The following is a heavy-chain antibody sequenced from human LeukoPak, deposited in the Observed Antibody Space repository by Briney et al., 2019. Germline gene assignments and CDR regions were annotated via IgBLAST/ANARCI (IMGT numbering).Heavy chain of an antibody. CDR2: IWPSDSDT. CDR3: ARPVTSARGRDFHD. D-gene: IGHD3-16*01. Sequence: GESLKISCQGSGYNFKSHWIGWVRQVPGQGLEWMGIIWPSDSDTKYSPSFQGQVTFSADTSINTAYLQWSSLKASDTAMYYCARPVTSARGRDFHDWGQGTLVSVSS. CDR1: GYNFKSHW. J-gene: IGHJ4*02. V-gene: IGHV5-51*01.